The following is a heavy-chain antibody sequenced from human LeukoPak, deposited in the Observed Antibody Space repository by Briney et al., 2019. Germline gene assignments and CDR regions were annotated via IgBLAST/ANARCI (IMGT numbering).Heavy chain of an antibody. CDR3: ARDEEGDPDFWSGYYTGISSYYYYYGMDV. V-gene: IGHV1-2*06. Sequence: ASVTVSCKASGYTFTGYYMHWVRQAPGQGLEWMGRINPNSGGTNYAQKFQGRVTMTRDTSISTAYMELSRLRSDDTAVYYCARDEEGDPDFWSGYYTGISSYYYYYGMDVWGQGTTVTVSS. D-gene: IGHD3-3*01. CDR2: INPNSGGT. J-gene: IGHJ6*02. CDR1: GYTFTGYY.